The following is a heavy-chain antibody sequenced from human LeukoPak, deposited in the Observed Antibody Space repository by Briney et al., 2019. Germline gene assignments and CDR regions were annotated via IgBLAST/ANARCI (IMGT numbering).Heavy chain of an antibody. Sequence: PGGSLRLSCEGFGMTFSDYSMNWVRQAPGKGLEWISFISNGGSTIYYAGSVKGRFTISRDNARNALYLQMNSLRGDDTALYYCAGVDGTFSHNFYMDVWGKGSTVTVSS. J-gene: IGHJ6*03. CDR1: GMTFSDYS. V-gene: IGHV3-48*04. CDR3: AGVDGTFSHNFYMDV. CDR2: ISNGGSTI. D-gene: IGHD5-24*01.